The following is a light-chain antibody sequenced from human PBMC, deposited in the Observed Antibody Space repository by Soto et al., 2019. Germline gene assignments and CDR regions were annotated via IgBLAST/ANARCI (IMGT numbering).Light chain of an antibody. Sequence: DIQMTQSPSSLSASVGDRVTITCRASQSISSYLNWYQQKPGKAPKLLICAASSLQSGVPSRFSGSGSGTDFTLTISSLQPEDFATYYCHQLNNYPLTFGGGTKVDI. CDR1: QSISSY. V-gene: IGKV1-39*01. CDR2: AAS. CDR3: HQLNNYPLT. J-gene: IGKJ4*01.